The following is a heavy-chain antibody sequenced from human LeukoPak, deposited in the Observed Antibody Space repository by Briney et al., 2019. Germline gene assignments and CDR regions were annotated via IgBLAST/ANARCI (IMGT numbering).Heavy chain of an antibody. V-gene: IGHV1-69*04. CDR1: GGTFIIYA. D-gene: IGHD4-17*01. Sequence: ASVSVSCTASGGTFIIYAISGGRQAPGQGGEWVGGIIPILGIANYAQKFQGRVTITADKSTSTAYMELSSLRSDDTAVYYCASGSYGDYVLDYWGQGTLVTVSS. CDR2: IIPILGIA. J-gene: IGHJ4*02. CDR3: ASGSYGDYVLDY.